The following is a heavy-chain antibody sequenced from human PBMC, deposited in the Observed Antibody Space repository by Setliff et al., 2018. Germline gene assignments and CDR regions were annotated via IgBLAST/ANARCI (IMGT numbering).Heavy chain of an antibody. CDR3: TRGTTIFGVVMLDC. V-gene: IGHV3-49*04. J-gene: IGHJ4*02. CDR1: GFTFGDYA. D-gene: IGHD3-3*01. Sequence: GGSLRLSCTASGFTFGDYAMSWVRQAPGKGLEWVGFIRSKAYGGTTEYAASVKGRFTISRDDSKSIAYLQMNSLKTEDTAVYYCTRGTTIFGVVMLDCWGQGTLVTVSS. CDR2: IRSKAYGGTT.